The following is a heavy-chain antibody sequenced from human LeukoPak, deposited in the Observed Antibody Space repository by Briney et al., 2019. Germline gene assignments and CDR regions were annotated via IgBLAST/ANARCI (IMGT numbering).Heavy chain of an antibody. D-gene: IGHD3-10*01. CDR1: GFTFKNFG. CDR3: AKDRGSGSYLPYYGMDV. Sequence: AGGSLRLSCAASGFTFKNFGMSWARQAPGKGLEWVSAIGGSGVSTYYADSVKGRFTISRDNSRNTLYLQMNSLRAEDTAVYNCAKDRGSGSYLPYYGMDVWGQGTTVTVSS. V-gene: IGHV3-23*01. CDR2: IGGSGVST. J-gene: IGHJ6*02.